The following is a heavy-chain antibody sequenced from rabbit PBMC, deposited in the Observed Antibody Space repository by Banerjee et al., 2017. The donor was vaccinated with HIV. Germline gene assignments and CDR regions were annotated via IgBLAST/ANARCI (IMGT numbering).Heavy chain of an antibody. Sequence: EESGGDLVKPEGSLTLTCTASGFDFSSNAMCWVRQAPGKGPEWIACIYNSDGSTYYASWVNGRFTISKTSSTTVTLQMTSLTAADTATYFCARHRAGGYGHDLWGQGTLVTVS. CDR3: ARHRAGGYGHDL. V-gene: IGHV1S47*01. CDR1: GFDFSSNA. J-gene: IGHJ6*01. CDR2: IYNSDGST. D-gene: IGHD1-1*01.